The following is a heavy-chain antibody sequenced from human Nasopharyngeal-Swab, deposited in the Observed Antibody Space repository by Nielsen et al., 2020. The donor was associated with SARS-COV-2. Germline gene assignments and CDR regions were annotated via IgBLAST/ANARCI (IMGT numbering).Heavy chain of an antibody. J-gene: IGHJ3*02. V-gene: IGHV1-3*01. CDR3: ARSSSPAAFDI. CDR1: GYTFTSYA. CDR2: INAGNGNT. Sequence: ASVKVSCKASGYTFTSYAMYWVRQAPGQRLEWMGWINAGNGNTKYSQKFQGRVTITRDTSASTAYMELSSLRSEDTAVYYCARSSSPAAFDIWGQGTMVTVSS.